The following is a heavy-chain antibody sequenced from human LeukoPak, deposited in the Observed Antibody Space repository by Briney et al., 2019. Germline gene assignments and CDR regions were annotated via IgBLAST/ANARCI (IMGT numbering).Heavy chain of an antibody. CDR2: INHSGST. D-gene: IGHD2-21*02. CDR1: GLSFSTYS. J-gene: IGHJ5*02. CDR3: ARKRQYCGGDCPKCCWFDP. V-gene: IGHV4-34*01. Sequence: GSLRLSCAASGLSFSTYSMNWIRQPPGKGLEWIGEINHSGSTNYNPSLKSRVTISVDTSKNQFSLKLSSVTAADTAVYYCARKRQYCGGDCPKCCWFDPWGQGTLVTVSS.